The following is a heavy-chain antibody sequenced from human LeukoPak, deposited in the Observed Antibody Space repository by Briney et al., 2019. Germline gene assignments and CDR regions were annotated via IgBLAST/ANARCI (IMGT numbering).Heavy chain of an antibody. CDR2: ISGSGGST. D-gene: IGHD1-26*01. CDR3: AKDLVGALYYFDY. V-gene: IGHV3-23*01. CDR1: GLPFNSFW. J-gene: IGHJ4*02. Sequence: PGGSLRLSCVISGLPFNSFWMHWVRQAPGKGLEWVSAISGSGGSTYYADSVKGRFTISRDNSKNTLYLQMNSLRAEDTAVYYCAKDLVGALYYFDYWGQGTLVTVSS.